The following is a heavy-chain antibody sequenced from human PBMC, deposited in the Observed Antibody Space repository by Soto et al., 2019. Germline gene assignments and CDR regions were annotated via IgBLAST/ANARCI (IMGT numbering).Heavy chain of an antibody. CDR3: ARGYGSGSYSPDDY. CDR1: GGTFSSYA. Sequence: GASVKVSCKASGGTFSSYAISWVRQAPGQGLEWMGGIIPIFGTANYAQKFQGRVTITADESTSTAYMELSSLRSEDTAVYYCARGYGSGSYSPDDYWGQGTLVTVSS. V-gene: IGHV1-69*13. CDR2: IIPIFGTA. J-gene: IGHJ4*02. D-gene: IGHD3-10*01.